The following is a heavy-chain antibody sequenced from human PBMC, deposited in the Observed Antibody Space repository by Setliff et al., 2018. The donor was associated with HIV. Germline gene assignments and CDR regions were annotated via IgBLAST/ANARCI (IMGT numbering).Heavy chain of an antibody. CDR2: NDLDSRAI. J-gene: IGHJ6*02. V-gene: IGHV3-48*04. Sequence: GGSLRLSCAASGFTFSSFAMNWVRQAPGEGLEWIAYNDLDSRAIYYSGSVRGRFTISRDNARDSFYLQMKSLGVEDTALYYCAREHRNSRYYQYGMDVWGQGTTVTVSS. CDR1: GFTFSSFA. D-gene: IGHD1-26*01. CDR3: AREHRNSRYYQYGMDV.